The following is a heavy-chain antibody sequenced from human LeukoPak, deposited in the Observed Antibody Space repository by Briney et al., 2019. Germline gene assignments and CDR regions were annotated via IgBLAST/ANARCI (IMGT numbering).Heavy chain of an antibody. CDR1: GFTFDDYA. J-gene: IGHJ4*02. V-gene: IGHV3-43*02. CDR3: AKDTSPGDDGDYGLAIAV. CDR2: ISGDGGST. Sequence: PGGSLRLSCAASGFTFDDYAMHWVRQAPGKGLEWVSLISGDGGSTYYADSVKGRFTISRDNSKNSLYLQMNSLRTEDTALYYCAKDTSPGDDGDYGLAIAVWGQGTLVTVSS. D-gene: IGHD4-17*01.